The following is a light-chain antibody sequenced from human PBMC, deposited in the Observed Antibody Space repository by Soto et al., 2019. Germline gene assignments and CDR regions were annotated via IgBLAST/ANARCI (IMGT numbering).Light chain of an antibody. CDR3: MQSTYLPLT. J-gene: IGKJ4*01. V-gene: IGKV2D-29*01. CDR1: QSLLHTDGKDH. Sequence: VLSQTPLSLSVTPGQPASISCRSNQSLLHTDGKDHLYWFLQKPGQPPQLLIYEVSNRFSGVTERFSGSGSGTDFTLKISRLEAEDVGVYYCMQSTYLPLTFGGGTKVEIK. CDR2: EVS.